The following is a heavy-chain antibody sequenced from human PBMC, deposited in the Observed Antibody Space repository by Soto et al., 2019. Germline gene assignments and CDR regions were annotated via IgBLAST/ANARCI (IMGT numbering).Heavy chain of an antibody. CDR3: ARHNRYAYDHLDF. CDR1: SDSVSGGGFY. CDR2: VSYSGTT. Sequence: ASETLSLTCTVSSDSVSGGGFYWTWIRQPPGKGLEWLGFVSYSGTTNYNPSLKSRLIISMDTSKKQFSLRLRSVTAPDTAVYYCARHNRYAYDHLDFWGDGTMVTVSS. D-gene: IGHD3-22*01. V-gene: IGHV4-61*08. J-gene: IGHJ3*01.